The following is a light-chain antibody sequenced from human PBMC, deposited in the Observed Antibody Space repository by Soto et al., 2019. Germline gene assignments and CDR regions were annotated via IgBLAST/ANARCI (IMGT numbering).Light chain of an antibody. Sequence: SYELTQPPSVSVAPGQTAGITCGGNNIGSKSVHWYQQKPGQAPVLVVYDESDRPSGIPERFSGSNSGNTAPLTISRVEAGDEADYYCQVWDSSSDHWVFGGGTKLTVL. J-gene: IGLJ3*02. CDR2: DES. V-gene: IGLV3-21*02. CDR3: QVWDSSSDHWV. CDR1: NIGSKS.